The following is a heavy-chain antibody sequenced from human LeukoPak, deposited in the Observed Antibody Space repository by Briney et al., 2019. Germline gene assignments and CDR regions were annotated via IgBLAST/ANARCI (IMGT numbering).Heavy chain of an antibody. V-gene: IGHV3-30*03. CDR2: IAYDGSDK. Sequence: GGSLRLSCAASGFTFSNYWMHWVRQAPGKGLEWVAVIAYDGSDKYYADSVRGRFTISRDNSKNTVYLQMNNLKTEDTAVYYCASVLDYWGQGILVTVSS. CDR1: GFTFSNYW. CDR3: ASVLDY. J-gene: IGHJ4*02.